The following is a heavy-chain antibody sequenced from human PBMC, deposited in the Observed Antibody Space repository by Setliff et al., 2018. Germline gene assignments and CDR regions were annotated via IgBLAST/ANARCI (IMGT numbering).Heavy chain of an antibody. Sequence: GSLRLSCAASGFTFSTYSMSWVRQAPGKGLEWVSAISGDSVYIYYADSVKGRFTISRDNSKNTLYLQMRSLRAEDTAIYYCAKRGNWGFLDYWGQGAQVTVSS. CDR2: ISGDSVYI. J-gene: IGHJ4*02. V-gene: IGHV3-23*01. CDR3: AKRGNWGFLDY. CDR1: GFTFSTYS. D-gene: IGHD7-27*01.